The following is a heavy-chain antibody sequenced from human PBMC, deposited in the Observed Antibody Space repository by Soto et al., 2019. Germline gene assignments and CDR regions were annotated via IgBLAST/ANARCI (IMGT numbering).Heavy chain of an antibody. Sequence: QLQLQESGPGLVKPSETLSLTCTVSGGSISSSSYYWGWIRQPPGKGLEWIGSIYDRGSTYYNSSLKSRVTISVDTSKNQFSLKLSSVTAADTAVYYCAGGHDYDFWSGYYLSWGQGTLVTVSS. J-gene: IGHJ4*02. CDR1: GGSISSSSYY. CDR2: IYDRGST. CDR3: AGGHDYDFWSGYYLS. D-gene: IGHD3-3*01. V-gene: IGHV4-39*01.